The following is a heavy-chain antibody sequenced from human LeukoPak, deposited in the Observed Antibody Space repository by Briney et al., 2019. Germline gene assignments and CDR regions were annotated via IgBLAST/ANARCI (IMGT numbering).Heavy chain of an antibody. J-gene: IGHJ3*02. CDR3: AREVSYDSSGLDAFDI. Sequence: SETLSLTCAVYGGSFSGYYWSWIRQPPGKGLEWIGEINHSGSTNYNPSLKSRVTISVDTSKNQFSLKLSSVTAADTAVYYCAREVSYDSSGLDAFDIWGQGTMVTVSS. D-gene: IGHD3-22*01. CDR2: INHSGST. CDR1: GGSFSGYY. V-gene: IGHV4-34*01.